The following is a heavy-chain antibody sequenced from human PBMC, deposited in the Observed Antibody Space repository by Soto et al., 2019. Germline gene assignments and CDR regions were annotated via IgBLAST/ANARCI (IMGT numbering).Heavy chain of an antibody. CDR1: GFTFSSYG. J-gene: IGHJ6*02. V-gene: IGHV3-33*01. CDR2: IWYDGSNK. CDR3: ARDCLRRSGSYYGYYYYGMDV. Sequence: PGGSLRLSCAASGFTFSSYGMHWVRQAPGKGLEWVAVIWYDGSNKYYADSVKGRFTISRDNSKNTLYLQMNSLRAEDTAVYYCARDCLRRSGSYYGYYYYGMDVWGQGTTVTVSS. D-gene: IGHD1-26*01.